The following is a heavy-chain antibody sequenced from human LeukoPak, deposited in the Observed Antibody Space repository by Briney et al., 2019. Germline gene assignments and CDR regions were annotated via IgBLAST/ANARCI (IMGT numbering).Heavy chain of an antibody. J-gene: IGHJ4*02. CDR3: ARGPSGYHNT. Sequence: PGGSLRLSCAASGFTFSSDGMSWVRQAPGKGLEWVSSISGNGDRTYYPDSVKGRFTISRDNSKNTLYLQMNSLRAEDTAVYYCARGPSGYHNTGGQGTLVTVSS. CDR1: GFTFSSDG. CDR2: ISGNGDRT. V-gene: IGHV3-23*01. D-gene: IGHD5-12*01.